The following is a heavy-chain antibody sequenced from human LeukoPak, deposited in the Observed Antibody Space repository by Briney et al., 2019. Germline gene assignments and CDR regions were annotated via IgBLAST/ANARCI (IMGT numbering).Heavy chain of an antibody. CDR1: GVTFSSYG. J-gene: IGHJ4*02. D-gene: IGHD6-6*01. V-gene: IGHV3-30*02. CDR2: IRYDGSNK. CDR3: AKSTGLPYSSSSGY. Sequence: PGGSLRLSCAASGVTFSSYGMHWVRQAPGKGLEWVAFIRYDGSNKYYADSVKGRFTISRDNSKNTLYLQMNSLRAEDTAVYYCAKSTGLPYSSSSGYWGQGTLVTVSS.